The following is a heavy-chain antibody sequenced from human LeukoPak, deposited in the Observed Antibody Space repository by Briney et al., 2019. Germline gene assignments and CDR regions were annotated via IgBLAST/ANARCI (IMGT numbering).Heavy chain of an antibody. CDR2: ISSGGAST. CDR3: ARLSGNYGIDY. CDR1: GITFSSYA. V-gene: IGHV3-23*01. Sequence: GSLRLSCVASGITFSSYAMSWVRQAPGKGLEWVSSISSGGASTYYADSVKGRFTISRDNSKSTLYLQMNSLRAEDTAVYYCARLSGNYGIDYWGQGTLVTVSS. J-gene: IGHJ4*02. D-gene: IGHD4-17*01.